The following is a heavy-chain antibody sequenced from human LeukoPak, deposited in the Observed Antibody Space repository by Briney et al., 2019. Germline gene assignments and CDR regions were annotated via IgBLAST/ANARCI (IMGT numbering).Heavy chain of an antibody. Sequence: ASVKVSCKASGYTCTSYDINWVRQATGQGLEWMGWMNPNSGNTGYAQKFQGRVTMTRNTSISTAYMELSSLRSEDTAVYYCARGSIRVLGHYYYYGMDVWGQGTTVTVSS. CDR1: GYTCTSYD. CDR2: MNPNSGNT. CDR3: ARGSIRVLGHYYYYGMDV. D-gene: IGHD2-8*02. J-gene: IGHJ6*02. V-gene: IGHV1-8*01.